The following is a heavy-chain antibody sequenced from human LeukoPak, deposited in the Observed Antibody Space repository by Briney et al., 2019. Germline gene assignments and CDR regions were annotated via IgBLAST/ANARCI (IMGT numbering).Heavy chain of an antibody. CDR3: AKRDSYGFDY. D-gene: IGHD5-18*01. V-gene: IGHV4-39*07. CDR2: IFYSGST. CDR1: GGSISTSNYY. J-gene: IGHJ4*02. Sequence: MTSETLSLTCTVSGGSISTSNYYWGWIRQPPGKGLEWIGNIFYSGSTYYSPSLKSRVTISIDTSKNQFSLKLRSVTAADTAVYYCAKRDSYGFDYWGQGTLVTVSS.